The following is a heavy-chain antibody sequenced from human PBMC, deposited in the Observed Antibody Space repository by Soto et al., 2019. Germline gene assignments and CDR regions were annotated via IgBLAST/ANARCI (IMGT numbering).Heavy chain of an antibody. CDR3: AVPLYGSGNPLDP. V-gene: IGHV3-30*03. CDR2: ISYDGSNK. J-gene: IGHJ5*02. Sequence: QVQLVESGGGVVQPGRSLRLSCAASGFTFSSYGMHWVRQAPGKGLEWVAVISYDGSNKYYADSVKGRFTISRDNSKNTLYLQMNSLRAEDTAVSYCAVPLYGSGNPLDPWGQGTLVTVSS. CDR1: GFTFSSYG. D-gene: IGHD3-10*01.